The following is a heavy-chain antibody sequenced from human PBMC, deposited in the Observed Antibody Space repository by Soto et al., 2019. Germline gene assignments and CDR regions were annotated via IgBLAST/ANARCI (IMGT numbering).Heavy chain of an antibody. CDR3: ASGSGTYSPDY. V-gene: IGHV1-3*01. Sequence: QVQLVQSGAEVKKPGASVKVSCKASGYTFTSYAIHWVRQAPGQRLEWMGWINAGNGNTKYSQKCQGRVTITRDTSASAAYMELSSLRPEDTAVYYCASGSGTYSPDYWGQGTLVTVSS. D-gene: IGHD1-26*01. CDR1: GYTFTSYA. J-gene: IGHJ4*02. CDR2: INAGNGNT.